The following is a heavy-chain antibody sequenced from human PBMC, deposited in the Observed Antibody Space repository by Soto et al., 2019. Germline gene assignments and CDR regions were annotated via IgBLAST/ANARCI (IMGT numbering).Heavy chain of an antibody. J-gene: IGHJ4*02. V-gene: IGHV3-23*01. D-gene: IGHD3-3*01. CDR1: GVTFSRYA. CDR3: AKGSSHDFWSGYSFIDY. Sequence: TGGALRLSCAASGVTFSRYAMSRVRPAPGKGLEWVSAISGSGGSTYYADSVKGRFTISRDNSKNTLYLQMNSLRAEDTAVYYCAKGSSHDFWSGYSFIDYWGQGTLVTVSS. CDR2: ISGSGGST.